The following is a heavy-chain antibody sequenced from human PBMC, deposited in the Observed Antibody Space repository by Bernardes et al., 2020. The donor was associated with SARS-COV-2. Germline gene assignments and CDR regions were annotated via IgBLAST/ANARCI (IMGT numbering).Heavy chain of an antibody. CDR2: IIPIFGTA. Sequence: SVKVSCKASGGTFSSYAISWVRQAPGQGLEWMGGIIPIFGTANYAQKFQGRVTITADKSTSTAYMELSSLRSEDTAVYYCARGGFIVVVVAATRGWYFDRWGRGTLVTVSS. J-gene: IGHJ2*01. CDR1: GGTFSSYA. D-gene: IGHD2-15*01. V-gene: IGHV1-69*06. CDR3: ARGGFIVVVVAATRGWYFDR.